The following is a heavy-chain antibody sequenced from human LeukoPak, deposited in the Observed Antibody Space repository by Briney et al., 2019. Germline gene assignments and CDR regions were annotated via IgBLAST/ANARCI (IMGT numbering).Heavy chain of an antibody. D-gene: IGHD3-3*01. CDR1: GFTVSSNY. Sequence: GGSLRLSCAASGFTVSSNYMSWVRQAPGKGLEWVSVIYSGGSTYYADSVKGRFTISRHNSKNTLYLQMNSLSAEDTAVYYCARVLREAFDSWGQGTMVTVSS. CDR3: ARVLREAFDS. V-gene: IGHV3-53*04. CDR2: IYSGGST. J-gene: IGHJ3*02.